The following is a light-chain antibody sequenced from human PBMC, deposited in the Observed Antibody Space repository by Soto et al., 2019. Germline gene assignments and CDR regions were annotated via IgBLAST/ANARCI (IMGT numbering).Light chain of an antibody. CDR2: HVT. J-gene: IGLJ1*01. Sequence: QSALTQPASVSGCPGQSITISCTGTSSDIGHYDYVSWYQQHPGKAPKLMIYHVTYRPSGVSNRYSGSKSGNSASLTISGLQADDEADYYCCSLTTSHTYVFGSGTKVTVL. CDR3: CSLTTSHTYV. V-gene: IGLV2-14*03. CDR1: SSDIGHYDY.